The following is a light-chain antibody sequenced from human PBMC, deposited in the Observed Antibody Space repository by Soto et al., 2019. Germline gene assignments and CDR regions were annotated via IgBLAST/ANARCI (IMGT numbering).Light chain of an antibody. CDR3: QQSSDYPWT. CDR2: EES. J-gene: IGKJ1*01. V-gene: IGKV1-5*03. CDR1: QSINSY. Sequence: DIQMTQSPSTLSASVGDRVTITCRASQSINSYLAWYQQKPGKAPKLLIYEESNLESGVPSRFSGSGSGTEFTLTISSLQPDDFATYYCQQSSDYPWTFGQGTKVDIK.